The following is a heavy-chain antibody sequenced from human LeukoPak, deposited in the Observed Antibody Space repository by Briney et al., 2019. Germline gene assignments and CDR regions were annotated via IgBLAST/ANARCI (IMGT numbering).Heavy chain of an antibody. CDR2: IYSGGST. V-gene: IGHV3-53*01. J-gene: IGHJ4*02. Sequence: GGSLRLSCAASGFTVSSNYMSWVRQAAGKGLEWVSVIYSGGSTYYADSVKGRFTISRDNSKNTLYLQMNSLRAEDTAVYYCARDLGSNYGFDYWGQGTLVTVSS. CDR3: ARDLGSNYGFDY. CDR1: GFTVSSNY. D-gene: IGHD4-11*01.